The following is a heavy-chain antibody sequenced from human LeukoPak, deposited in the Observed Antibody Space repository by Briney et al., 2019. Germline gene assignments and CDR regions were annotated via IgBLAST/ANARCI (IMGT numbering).Heavy chain of an antibody. J-gene: IGHJ4*02. CDR2: ISAYNGNT. Sequence: GASVKVSCKASGYTFTSYGISWVRQAPGQGLEWMGWISAYNGNTNYAQKLQGRVTMTTDTSTSTAYMELRSLRSDDTSLYYWAKAGYDILTGYQLDYWGQGTLVTVSS. D-gene: IGHD3-9*01. CDR1: GYTFTSYG. V-gene: IGHV1-18*01. CDR3: AKAGYDILTGYQLDY.